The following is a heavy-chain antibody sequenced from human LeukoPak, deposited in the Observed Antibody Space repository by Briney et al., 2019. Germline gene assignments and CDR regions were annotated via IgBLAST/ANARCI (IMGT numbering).Heavy chain of an antibody. CDR3: ARGGYDFWSGYYDPHYYYYMDV. V-gene: IGHV1-69*05. J-gene: IGHJ6*03. CDR1: GGTFSSYA. Sequence: SVKVSCKASGGTFSSYAISWVRQAPGQGLEWMGGIIPIFGTANYAQKFQGRVTITTDESTSTAYMELSSLRSEDTAVYYCARGGYDFWSGYYDPHYYYYMDVWGEGTTVTVSS. CDR2: IIPIFGTA. D-gene: IGHD3-3*01.